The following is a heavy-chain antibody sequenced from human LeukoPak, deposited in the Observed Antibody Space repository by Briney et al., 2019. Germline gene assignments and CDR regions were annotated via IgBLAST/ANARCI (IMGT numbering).Heavy chain of an antibody. CDR3: ARVYYYGSGSYYYYYYGMDV. CDR2: IYYSGST. CDR1: GGSISSGDYY. Sequence: PSQTLSLTCTVSGGSISSGDYYWSWIRQPPGKGLEWIGYIYYSGSTYYNPSLKSRVTISVDTSKNQFSLKLSSVTAADTAVYYCARVYYYGSGSYYYYYYGMDVWGQGTTVTVSS. D-gene: IGHD3-10*01. V-gene: IGHV4-30-4*01. J-gene: IGHJ6*02.